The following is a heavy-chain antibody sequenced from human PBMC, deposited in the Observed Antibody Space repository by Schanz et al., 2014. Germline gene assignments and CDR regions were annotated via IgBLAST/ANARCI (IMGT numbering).Heavy chain of an antibody. CDR3: ARAAYGGYTSTPLRY. D-gene: IGHD5-12*01. V-gene: IGHV1-46*01. CDR1: GYTFISYF. CDR2: INPTGGST. J-gene: IGHJ4*02. Sequence: QVQLVQSGAEVKKPGASVKVSCKASGYTFISYFIHWVRQAPGQGLEWMGIINPTGGSTSYAQRSQGRATVTRDPSTSTVYMELSSLRSEDTAVYYCARAAYGGYTSTPLRYWGQGTLVTVSS.